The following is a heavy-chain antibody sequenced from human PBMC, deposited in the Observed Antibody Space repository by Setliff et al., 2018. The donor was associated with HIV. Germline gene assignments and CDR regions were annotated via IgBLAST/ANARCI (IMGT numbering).Heavy chain of an antibody. CDR1: GGSVSSRGYY. V-gene: IGHV4-39*02. CDR2: ILYGGNT. CDR3: ARPTTGVGGGAAFDI. Sequence: PSETLSLTCTVSGGSVSSRGYYWGWIRQPPGKGPEWIANILYGGNTYYNPSLKCRVTISVDTSKNHFSLKLNSVTAADTAVYFCARPTTGVGGGAAFDIWGQGTMVTVSS. J-gene: IGHJ3*02. D-gene: IGHD2-8*01.